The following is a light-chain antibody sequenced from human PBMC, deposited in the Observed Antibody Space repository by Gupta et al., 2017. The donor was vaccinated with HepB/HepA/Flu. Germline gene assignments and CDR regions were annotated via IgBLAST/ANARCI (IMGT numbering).Light chain of an antibody. J-gene: IGKJ3*01. Sequence: EVVLTQSPATLSLSTGERATLSCRASQSVGKYLAWYQQRPGQAPRLLIYNASSRATGVPARFSGSGSGTEFTLTISTLEPEDFGVYYCQHRRCVLFTFGQGTKVHIK. CDR3: QHRRCVLFT. CDR1: QSVGKY. V-gene: IGKV3-11*01. CDR2: NAS.